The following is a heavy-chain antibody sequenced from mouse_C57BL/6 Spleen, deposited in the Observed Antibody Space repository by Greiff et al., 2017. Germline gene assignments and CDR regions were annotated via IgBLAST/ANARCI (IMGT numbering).Heavy chain of an antibody. J-gene: IGHJ3*01. CDR3: AREDYGSRLFAY. D-gene: IGHD1-1*01. V-gene: IGHV1-18*01. CDR2: INPNNGGT. CDR1: GYTLTDYN. Sequence: EVQLQQSGPELVKPGASVTIPCKASGYTLTDYNMDWVKQSHGKSLEWIGDINPNNGGTIYNLKFKGKATLNVDKSSSPAYMERRSLTSEDTAVYYSAREDYGSRLFAYWGQGTLVTVSA.